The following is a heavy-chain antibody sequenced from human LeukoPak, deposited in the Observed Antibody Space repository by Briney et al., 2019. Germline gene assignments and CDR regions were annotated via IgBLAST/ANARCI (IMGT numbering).Heavy chain of an antibody. D-gene: IGHD5-18*01. J-gene: IGHJ4*02. CDR3: AREKAAMVTDYFDY. CDR1: GGSISGYY. V-gene: IGHV4-4*02. CDR2: IYHSGST. Sequence: SETLSLTCTVSGGSISGYYWSWVRQPPGKGLEWIGEIYHSGSTNYNPSLKSRVTISVDKSKNQFSLKLSSVTAADTAVYYCAREKAAMVTDYFDYWGQGTLVTVSS.